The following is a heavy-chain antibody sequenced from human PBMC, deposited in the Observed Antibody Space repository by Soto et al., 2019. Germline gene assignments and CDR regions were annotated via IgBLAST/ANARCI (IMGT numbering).Heavy chain of an antibody. J-gene: IGHJ1*01. CDR2: IWYDGSNN. D-gene: IGHD2-2*01. CDR1: GFTFSSYG. Sequence: GGSLRLSCAASGFTFSSYGLNWVRQASGKGLEWVDAIWYDGSNNYYAASVKGRFTISREHSKNTLYLQMNSLRAEDTAVYYCASSEYCSSTSCSAEYFQPWGQGT. CDR3: ASSEYCSSTSCSAEYFQP. V-gene: IGHV3-33*01.